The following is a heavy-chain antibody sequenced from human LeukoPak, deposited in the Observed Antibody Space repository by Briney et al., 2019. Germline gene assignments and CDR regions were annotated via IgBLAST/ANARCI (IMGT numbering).Heavy chain of an antibody. V-gene: IGHV1-24*01. CDR2: VDSEDGET. Sequence: ASVKVSCKVSGYTLTESSMHWVRQAPGKGLEWMGGVDSEDGETIYAQKFQGRVSMTEDTSTDTAYMELSSLRSEDTAVYYCAREGGSGFYYWGQGTLVTVSS. D-gene: IGHD3-16*01. CDR3: AREGGSGFYY. CDR1: GYTLTESS. J-gene: IGHJ4*02.